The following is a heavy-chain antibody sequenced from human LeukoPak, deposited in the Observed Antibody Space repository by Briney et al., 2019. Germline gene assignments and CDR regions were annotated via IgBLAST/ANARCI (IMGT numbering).Heavy chain of an antibody. Sequence: GGSLRLSCAASGFTFSNYAMSWVRQAPGKGLEWISAIRGDSSKTFYADSVKGRFTISRDNSKNTLYLQMNSLRAEDTAVYYCAFDYWGQGTLVTVSS. CDR3: AFDY. J-gene: IGHJ4*02. CDR1: GFTFSNYA. CDR2: IRGDSSKT. V-gene: IGHV3-23*01.